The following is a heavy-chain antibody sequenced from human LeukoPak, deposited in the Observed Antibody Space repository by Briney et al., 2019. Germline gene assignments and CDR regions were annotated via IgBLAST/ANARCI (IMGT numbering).Heavy chain of an antibody. Sequence: ASVKVSCKASGYTFTRYYMHWVREAPGHGLEWMGIINPSGGSTSYAQKFQGRVTMTKDTSTRTVYMDRRSLGSEDTDVYYCARDPTTRDGYNFLAFDYWGQGTLVTVSS. J-gene: IGHJ4*02. CDR1: GYTFTRYY. D-gene: IGHD5-24*01. CDR2: INPSGGST. V-gene: IGHV1-46*01. CDR3: ARDPTTRDGYNFLAFDY.